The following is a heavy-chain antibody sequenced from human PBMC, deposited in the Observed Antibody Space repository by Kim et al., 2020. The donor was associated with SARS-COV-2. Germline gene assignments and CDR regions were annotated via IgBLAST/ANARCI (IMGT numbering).Heavy chain of an antibody. Sequence: SVKVSCKASGFTFTSSAVQWVRQARGQRLEWIGWIVVGSGNTNYAQKFQERATITRDMSTSTAYMELSSLRSEDTAVYYCAAGHGDYATLYFDYWGQGTLVTVSS. D-gene: IGHD4-17*01. CDR2: IVVGSGNT. J-gene: IGHJ4*02. V-gene: IGHV1-58*01. CDR3: AAGHGDYATLYFDY. CDR1: GFTFTSSA.